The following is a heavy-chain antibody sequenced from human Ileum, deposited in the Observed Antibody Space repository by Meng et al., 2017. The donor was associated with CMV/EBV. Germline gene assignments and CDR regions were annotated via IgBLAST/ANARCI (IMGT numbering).Heavy chain of an antibody. V-gene: IGHV1-2*06. D-gene: IGHD6-19*01. Sequence: GYTFTEYVVHWGRQAPGQGLEWMGRVNHNTGGTNYAQKFHGRVPMTSDASISTAYMELRDLTSDDSAVYYCAREGLTIAVADYYFDYWGQGTLVTVSS. CDR2: VNHNTGGT. CDR1: GYTFTEYV. J-gene: IGHJ4*02. CDR3: AREGLTIAVADYYFDY.